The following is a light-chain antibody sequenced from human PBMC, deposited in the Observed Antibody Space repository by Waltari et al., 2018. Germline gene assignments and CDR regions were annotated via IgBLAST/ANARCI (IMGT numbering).Light chain of an antibody. Sequence: SSLSASVGDRVTITCRASQSISSYLNWYQQKPGKAPKLLIYAASSLQSGVPSRFSGSGSGTDFTLTISSLQPEDFATYYCQQSYSTPITFGQGTRLEIK. V-gene: IGKV1-39*01. CDR2: AAS. CDR3: QQSYSTPIT. J-gene: IGKJ5*01. CDR1: QSISSY.